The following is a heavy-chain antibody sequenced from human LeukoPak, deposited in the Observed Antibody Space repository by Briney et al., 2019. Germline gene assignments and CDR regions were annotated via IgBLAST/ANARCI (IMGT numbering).Heavy chain of an antibody. V-gene: IGHV1-46*01. Sequence: GASVKVSCKASGYTFTSYYMHWVRQAPGQGLEWMGIINPSGGSTSYTQKFQGRVTMTRDTSTSTAYMELSSLRSEDTAVYYCARDLKDPRTHFIAAADHFDYWGQGTPVTVSS. J-gene: IGHJ4*02. CDR1: GYTFTSYY. D-gene: IGHD6-13*01. CDR2: INPSGGST. CDR3: ARDLKDPRTHFIAAADHFDY.